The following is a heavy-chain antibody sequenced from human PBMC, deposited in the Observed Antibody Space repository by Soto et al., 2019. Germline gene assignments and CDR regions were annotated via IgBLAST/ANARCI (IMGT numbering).Heavy chain of an antibody. CDR3: AREGNYHEF. D-gene: IGHD3-10*01. Sequence: EVQLVESGGALVKPGGSLKLSCETSGFPFGIYTMNWVRQAPGKGLEWVSSISSSGTYIDYADSVEGRFAISRDDAKNSVFLEMTSLRVDDTAVYYCAREGNYHEFWGQGTLVTVSS. CDR1: GFPFGIYT. CDR2: ISSSGTYI. V-gene: IGHV3-21*01. J-gene: IGHJ4*02.